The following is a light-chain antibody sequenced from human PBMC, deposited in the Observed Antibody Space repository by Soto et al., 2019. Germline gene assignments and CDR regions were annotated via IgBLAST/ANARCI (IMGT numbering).Light chain of an antibody. J-gene: IGLJ2*01. Sequence: QSVLTQPPSVSAAPGQKVTISCSGFSSNIGNNYVSWYQQVPGTAPKLLIYENNKRPSGSPDRFSGSKSGTSATLDITGLQTGDEADYYCGTWYSSLSAGVFGGGTKLTVL. V-gene: IGLV1-51*01. CDR2: ENN. CDR1: SSNIGNNY. CDR3: GTWYSSLSAGV.